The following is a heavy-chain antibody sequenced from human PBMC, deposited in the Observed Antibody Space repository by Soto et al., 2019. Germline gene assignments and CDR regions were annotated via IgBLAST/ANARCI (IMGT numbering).Heavy chain of an antibody. Sequence: GASVKVSCKASGGTFSSYAISWVRQAPGQGLEWMGGIIPIFGTANYAQKFQGRVTITADESTSTAYMELSSLRSEDTAVYYCARRQEDWDTAMVRYYYYGMDVWGQGTTVTVSS. CDR3: ARRQEDWDTAMVRYYYYGMDV. V-gene: IGHV1-69*13. CDR1: GGTFSSYA. J-gene: IGHJ6*02. CDR2: IIPIFGTA. D-gene: IGHD5-18*01.